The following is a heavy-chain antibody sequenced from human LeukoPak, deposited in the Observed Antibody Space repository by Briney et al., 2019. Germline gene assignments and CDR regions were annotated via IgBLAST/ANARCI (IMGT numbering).Heavy chain of an antibody. V-gene: IGHV1-24*01. CDR2: FDPEDGET. Sequence: ASVKVSCTVSGYTLTELSMHWVRQAPGKGLEWMGGFDPEDGETIYAQKFQGRVTMTEDTSTDTAYMELSSLRSEDTAVYYCATRLYGDYGALDYWGQGTLVTVSS. J-gene: IGHJ4*02. CDR1: GYTLTELS. CDR3: ATRLYGDYGALDY. D-gene: IGHD4-17*01.